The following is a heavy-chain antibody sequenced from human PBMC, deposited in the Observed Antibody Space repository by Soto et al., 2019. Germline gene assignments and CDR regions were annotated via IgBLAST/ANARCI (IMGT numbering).Heavy chain of an antibody. CDR3: AREAIYCSGGSCPIYFDY. CDR2: IIPILGIA. J-gene: IGHJ4*02. V-gene: IGHV1-69*08. CDR1: GGTFSSYT. D-gene: IGHD2-15*01. Sequence: QVQLVQSGAEVKKPGSSVKVSCKASGGTFSSYTISWVRQAPGQGLEWMGRIIPILGIANYAQKFQGRVTITADKSTSTAYMELSSLRSEDTAVYYCAREAIYCSGGSCPIYFDYWGQGTLVTVSS.